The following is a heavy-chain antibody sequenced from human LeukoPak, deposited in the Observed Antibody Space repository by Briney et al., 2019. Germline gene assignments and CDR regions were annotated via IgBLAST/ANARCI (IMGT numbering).Heavy chain of an antibody. Sequence: SVKVSCKASGYTFTSYYMHWVRQAPGQGLEWMGRIIPILGIANYAQKFQGRVTITADKSTSTAYMELSSLRSEDTAVYYCARHARQQLPRGYFDYWGQGTLVTVSS. V-gene: IGHV1-69*02. D-gene: IGHD6-13*01. CDR3: ARHARQQLPRGYFDY. CDR2: IIPILGIA. CDR1: GYTFTSYY. J-gene: IGHJ4*02.